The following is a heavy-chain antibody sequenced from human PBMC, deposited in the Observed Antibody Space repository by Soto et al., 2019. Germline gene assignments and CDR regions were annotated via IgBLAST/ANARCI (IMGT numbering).Heavy chain of an antibody. Sequence: VKVSCKASGGTFSSYVFSWVRQSPGQGLEWMGGIIPIFGTANYAQKFQGRVTITADESTSTAYMELSSLRSEDTAVYYCARRTTVVKDYYYYGMDVWGQGTTVTVSS. J-gene: IGHJ6*02. CDR3: ARRTTVVKDYYYYGMDV. CDR1: GGTFSSYV. CDR2: IIPIFGTA. D-gene: IGHD4-17*01. V-gene: IGHV1-69*01.